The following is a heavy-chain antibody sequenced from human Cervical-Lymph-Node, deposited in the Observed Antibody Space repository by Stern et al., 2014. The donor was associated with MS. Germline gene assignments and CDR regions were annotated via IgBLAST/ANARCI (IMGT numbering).Heavy chain of an antibody. CDR1: GFSVTTAGVG. Sequence: QVTLKESGPTLVKPTQTVTLTCTLSGFSVTTAGVGVGWIRQPTGKALEWLAVTYCDADKFDSPSLKNRLTIHKDTSKNQVVLTMTNVDPVDTATYYCAHSRVKYCRGGTCYSSLFDYWGQGTLVTVSS. CDR2: TYCDADK. J-gene: IGHJ4*02. D-gene: IGHD2-15*01. V-gene: IGHV2-5*02. CDR3: AHSRVKYCRGGTCYSSLFDY.